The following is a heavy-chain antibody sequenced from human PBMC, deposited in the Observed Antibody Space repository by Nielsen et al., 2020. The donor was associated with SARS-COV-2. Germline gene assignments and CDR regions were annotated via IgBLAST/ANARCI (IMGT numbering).Heavy chain of an antibody. J-gene: IGHJ5*02. CDR3: ARVVGYCSGGSCYPKDGNRWFDP. CDR1: GGSISSSNW. V-gene: IGHV4-4*02. D-gene: IGHD2-15*01. Sequence: SETLSLTCAVSGGSISSSNWWSWVRKPPGKGLEWIGEIYHSGSTNYNPSLKSRVTISVDKSKNQFSLKLSSVTAADTAVYYCARVVGYCSGGSCYPKDGNRWFDPWGQGTLVTVSS. CDR2: IYHSGST.